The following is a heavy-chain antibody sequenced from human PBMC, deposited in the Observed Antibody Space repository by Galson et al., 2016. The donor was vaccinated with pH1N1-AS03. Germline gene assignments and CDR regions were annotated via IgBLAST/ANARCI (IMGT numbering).Heavy chain of an antibody. CDR2: LGGSGSST. D-gene: IGHD2-15*01. CDR1: GIAFSTYA. Sequence: SLRLSCAASGIAFSTYAMGWVRQAPGKGLEWVSALGGSGSSTFYADSVKGRFTVSRDNSKNTLYLQLNSLRAEDTAVYSCAKFRGGHYPQYYFDYWGQGALVTVSS. J-gene: IGHJ4*02. CDR3: AKFRGGHYPQYYFDY. V-gene: IGHV3-23*01.